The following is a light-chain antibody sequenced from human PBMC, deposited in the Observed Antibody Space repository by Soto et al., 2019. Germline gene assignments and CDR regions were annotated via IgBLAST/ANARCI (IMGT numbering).Light chain of an antibody. CDR2: GAS. CDR1: RSVSSN. CDR3: QHYNNWPPWT. Sequence: EIVMTQSPVTLSVSPGERATLSCRASRSVSSNLAWYQQKPRQAPRLLIYGASTRATGVPARFSGSGSGTEFTLTISSQQSEDFAVYYCQHYNNWPPWTFGQGTKVEIK. J-gene: IGKJ1*01. V-gene: IGKV3-15*01.